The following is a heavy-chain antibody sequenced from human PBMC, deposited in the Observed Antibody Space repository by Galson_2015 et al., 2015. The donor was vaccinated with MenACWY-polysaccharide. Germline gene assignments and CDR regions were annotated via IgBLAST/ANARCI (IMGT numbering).Heavy chain of an antibody. CDR1: GLTLRPYA. CDR3: AKQIDEYYGSGNYYPPWDY. V-gene: IGHV3-23*01. J-gene: IGHJ4*02. CDR2: ISGSGLNT. Sequence: LRLSSAASGLTLRPYAMRWVRQAPGTGLAWVSTISGSGLNTYYADSVKGRFTMSRDNSKNTLYMQMNSLRAEDTAVYYCAKQIDEYYGSGNYYPPWDYWGQGTLVTVSS. D-gene: IGHD3-10*01.